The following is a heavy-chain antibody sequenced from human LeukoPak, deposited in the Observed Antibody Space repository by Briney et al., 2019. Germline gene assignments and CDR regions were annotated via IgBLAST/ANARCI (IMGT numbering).Heavy chain of an antibody. V-gene: IGHV3-11*05. CDR1: GFTFSDYY. J-gene: IGHJ2*01. CDR2: ISSSSSYT. Sequence: GGSLRLSCAASGFTFSDYYMSWIRQAPGKGLEWVSYISSSSSYTNYADSVKGRFTISRDNAKNSLYLQMNSLRAEDAAVYYCAREGDHGSERYFDLWGRGTLVTVSS. D-gene: IGHD3-10*01. CDR3: AREGDHGSERYFDL.